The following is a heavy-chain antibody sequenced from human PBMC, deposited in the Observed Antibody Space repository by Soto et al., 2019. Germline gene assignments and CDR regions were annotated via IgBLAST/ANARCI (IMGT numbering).Heavy chain of an antibody. Sequence: GGSLRLSCAASGFTFSSYGVHWVRQAPGKGLEWVAVISYDGSNKYYADSVKGRFTISRDNSKNTLYLQMNSLRAEDTAVYYCAKAQMYYDILTGPDYWGQGTLVTVSS. CDR3: AKAQMYYDILTGPDY. J-gene: IGHJ4*02. D-gene: IGHD3-9*01. CDR1: GFTFSSYG. CDR2: ISYDGSNK. V-gene: IGHV3-30*18.